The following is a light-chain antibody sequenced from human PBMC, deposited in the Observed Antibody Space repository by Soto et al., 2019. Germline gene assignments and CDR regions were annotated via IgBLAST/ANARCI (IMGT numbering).Light chain of an antibody. CDR2: GNS. J-gene: IGLJ2*01. CDR1: SSNIGAGYD. V-gene: IGLV1-40*01. CDR3: QSYDSSRGVV. Sequence: QAVVTQPPSVSGAPGQRVTISCTGSSSNIGAGYDVHWYQQLPGTAPKLLIYGNSNRPSGVPDRFSGSKSGTSASLAITGRPAEDAADYYRQSYDSSRGVVFGGGTKLTVL.